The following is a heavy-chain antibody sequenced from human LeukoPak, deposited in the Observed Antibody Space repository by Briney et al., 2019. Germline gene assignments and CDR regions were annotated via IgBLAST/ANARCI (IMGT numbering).Heavy chain of an antibody. CDR1: GYTFTSYG. CDR2: ISAYNGNT. CDR3: ARVASEGYFDY. Sequence: ASVKGSCKASGYTFTSYGISWVRQAPGQGLEWMGWISAYNGNTNYAQKLQGTVTMTTDTSTSTAYMELRSLRSDDTAVYYCARVASEGYFDYWGQGTLVTVSS. V-gene: IGHV1-18*01. J-gene: IGHJ4*02.